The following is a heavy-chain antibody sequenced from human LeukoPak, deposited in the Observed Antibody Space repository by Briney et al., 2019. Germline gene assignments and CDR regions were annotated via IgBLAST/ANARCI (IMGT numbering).Heavy chain of an antibody. J-gene: IGHJ4*02. V-gene: IGHV3-66*01. Sequence: GGSLRLSCAASGFTFSSYAMSWVRQAPGKGLEWVSVIYSGGSTYYADSVKGRFTISRDNSKNTLYLQMNSLRAEDTAVYYCARAQYYYDSSGSFGYWGQGTLVTVSS. CDR3: ARAQYYYDSSGSFGY. CDR2: IYSGGST. D-gene: IGHD3-22*01. CDR1: GFTFSSYA.